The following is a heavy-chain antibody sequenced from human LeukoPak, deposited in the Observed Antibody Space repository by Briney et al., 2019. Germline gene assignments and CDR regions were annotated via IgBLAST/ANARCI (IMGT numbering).Heavy chain of an antibody. Sequence: GGSLRLSCAASGFTFSSYGMHWVRQAPGKGLEWVAFIRYDGSNKYYADSVKGRFTISRDNSKNTLYLQMNSLRAEDTAVYYCAKTYSGSWYPLYYFDYWGQGTLVTVSS. V-gene: IGHV3-30*02. CDR1: GFTFSSYG. CDR3: AKTYSGSWYPLYYFDY. D-gene: IGHD6-13*01. CDR2: IRYDGSNK. J-gene: IGHJ4*02.